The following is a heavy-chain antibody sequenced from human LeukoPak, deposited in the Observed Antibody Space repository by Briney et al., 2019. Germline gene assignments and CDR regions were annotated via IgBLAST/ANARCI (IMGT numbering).Heavy chain of an antibody. CDR1: GGSISSSSYY. Sequence: SETLSLTCTVSGGSISSSSYYWNWIRQPPGKGLEWIGYIYYSGSTNYNPSLKSRVTISVDTSKNQFSLKLSSVTAADTAVYYCASFYDFWSGYLNWGQGTLVTVSS. CDR3: ASFYDFWSGYLN. J-gene: IGHJ4*02. CDR2: IYYSGST. D-gene: IGHD3-3*01. V-gene: IGHV4-61*05.